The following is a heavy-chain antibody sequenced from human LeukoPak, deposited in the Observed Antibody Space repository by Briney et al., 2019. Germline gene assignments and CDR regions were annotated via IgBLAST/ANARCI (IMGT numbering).Heavy chain of an antibody. CDR3: AKTESTAAAGTA. D-gene: IGHD6-13*01. CDR2: IYSSGST. Sequence: SETLSLTCTVSGGSISSYYWSWIRRPAGKGLEWIGRIYSSGSTYYNPSLTSRVTMSVDTSKNQFSLKLRSVTAADTAVYYCAKTESTAAAGTAWGQGTLVTVSS. CDR1: GGSISSYY. V-gene: IGHV4-4*07. J-gene: IGHJ5*02.